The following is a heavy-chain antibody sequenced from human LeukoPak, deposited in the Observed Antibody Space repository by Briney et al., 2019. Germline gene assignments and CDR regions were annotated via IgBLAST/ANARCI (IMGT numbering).Heavy chain of an antibody. J-gene: IGHJ4*02. Sequence: PGGSLTLSCAASGFTFSCYAMSWVRQAAGKGVEGVSAISGRASTTHYAGSVKCRFTISGHNSKNTLYLHMTRLMAEDTAVSYCAKDLSSVGSGGPDPIFDYWGQGTLVTVSS. CDR1: GFTFSCYA. CDR3: AKDLSSVGSGGPDPIFDY. CDR2: ISGRASTT. D-gene: IGHD6-19*01. V-gene: IGHV3-23*01.